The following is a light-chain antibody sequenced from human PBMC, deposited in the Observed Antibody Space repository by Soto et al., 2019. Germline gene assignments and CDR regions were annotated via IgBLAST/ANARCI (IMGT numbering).Light chain of an antibody. Sequence: EIVMTQSPATLSVSPGERATLSCRASQSVSSNLAWYQQKPGQAPRLLIYGASTRATGIPARFSGSGSGTEFTLTISSLQSEDFAVYYCQQXNNWPWTFGQGTKVDIK. CDR1: QSVSSN. J-gene: IGKJ1*01. V-gene: IGKV3-15*01. CDR3: QQXNNWPWT. CDR2: GAS.